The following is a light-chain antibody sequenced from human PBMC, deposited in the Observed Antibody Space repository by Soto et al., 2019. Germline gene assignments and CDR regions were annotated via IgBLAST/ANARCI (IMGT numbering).Light chain of an antibody. Sequence: DIQMTQSPSTLSASVGDRVTITCRASQSVRGSLAWYQQQPGKAPKLLIYDVSNLESGVPSRFSAFGSGTEFTLSISSLQADDFGTYYCQQFYMGWTFGQGTRVDLK. CDR3: QQFYMGWT. V-gene: IGKV1-5*01. CDR1: QSVRGS. J-gene: IGKJ1*01. CDR2: DVS.